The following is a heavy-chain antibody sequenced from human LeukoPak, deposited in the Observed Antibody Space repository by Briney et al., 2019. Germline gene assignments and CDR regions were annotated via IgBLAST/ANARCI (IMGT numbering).Heavy chain of an antibody. CDR3: GRDYYGSVDY. J-gene: IGHJ4*02. D-gene: IGHD3-10*01. V-gene: IGHV3-74*01. CDR1: GFTLSSYW. Sequence: GGSLRLSCAASGFTLSSYWMQRVRQVPGKGLVWVSRINSDGSGTTYADSVKGRFTISRDNAKNTLYLQMNSLGAEDTAVYYCGRDYYGSVDYWGQGTLVTVSS. CDR2: INSDGSGT.